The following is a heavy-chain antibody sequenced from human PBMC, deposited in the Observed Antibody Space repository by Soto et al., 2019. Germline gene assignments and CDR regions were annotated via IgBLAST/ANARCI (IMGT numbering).Heavy chain of an antibody. CDR2: INHSGST. CDR1: GGSFSGYY. D-gene: IGHD3-16*01. J-gene: IGHJ6*02. V-gene: IGHV4-34*01. Sequence: QVQLQQWGAGLLKPSETLSLTCAVYGGSFSGYYWSWIRQPPGKGLEWIGEINHSGSTNYNPSLKRRVTLSVDTSKNQFSLQLSSVTAAHTAVYYCARVPVRALSALWGQGTTVTVSS. CDR3: ARVPVRALSAL.